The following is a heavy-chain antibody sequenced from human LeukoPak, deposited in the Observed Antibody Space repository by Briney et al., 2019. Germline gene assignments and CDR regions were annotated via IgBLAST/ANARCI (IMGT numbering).Heavy chain of an antibody. CDR3: ARDEVYCSSTSCRRYYYYGMDV. D-gene: IGHD2-2*01. CDR2: ISYDGSNK. J-gene: IGHJ6*02. CDR1: GFTFSSYA. Sequence: GGSLRLSCATSGFTFSSYAMHWVRQAPGKGLEGVAVISYDGSNKYYADSVKGRFTISRDNSKNTLYLQMNSLRAEDTAVYYCARDEVYCSSTSCRRYYYYGMDVWGQGTTVTVSS. V-gene: IGHV3-30-3*01.